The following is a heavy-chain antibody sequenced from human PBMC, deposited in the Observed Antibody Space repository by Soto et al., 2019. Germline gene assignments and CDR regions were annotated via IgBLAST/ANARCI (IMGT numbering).Heavy chain of an antibody. Sequence: EVQLLESGGGLVQPGGSLRLSCAASGFTFSNYDMSWVRHAAGMGLERVSSISNSGSSTYYADSVKGRFTISSDNPKNTLYLQMSSLSAAHTAVYHCARRDCGSGTNCEFGAPAFAYWGQGNLVTVTS. V-gene: IGHV3-23*01. J-gene: IGHJ4*02. D-gene: IGHD2-21*01. CDR2: ISNSGSST. CDR3: ARRDCGSGTNCEFGAPAFAY. CDR1: GFTFSNYD.